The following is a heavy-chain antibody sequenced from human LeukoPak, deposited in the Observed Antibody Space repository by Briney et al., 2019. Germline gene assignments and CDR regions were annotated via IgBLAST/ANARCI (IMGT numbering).Heavy chain of an antibody. V-gene: IGHV1-2*02. CDR3: ASVMITFGGVIGPFDY. D-gene: IGHD3-16*02. CDR2: INPNSGGT. CDR1: GYTFTGYY. Sequence: GASVKVSCKASGYTFTGYYMHWVRQAPGQGLEWMGWINPNSGGTNYAQKFQGRVTMTRDTSISTAYMELSRLRSDDTAVYYCASVMITFGGVIGPFDYWGQGTLVTVSS. J-gene: IGHJ4*02.